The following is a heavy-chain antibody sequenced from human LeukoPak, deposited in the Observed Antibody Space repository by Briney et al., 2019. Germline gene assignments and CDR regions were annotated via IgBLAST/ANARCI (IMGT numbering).Heavy chain of an antibody. Sequence: PGGSLRLSCAASGFTFSSYSMNWVRQAPGKGLEWVSSISSSSSYIYYADSVKGRFTISRDNAKNSLYLQMNSLRAEDTAVYYCARVEVYSSGWYGGYNWFDPWGQGTLSPSPQ. D-gene: IGHD6-19*01. V-gene: IGHV3-21*01. J-gene: IGHJ5*02. CDR1: GFTFSSYS. CDR3: ARVEVYSSGWYGGYNWFDP. CDR2: ISSSSSYI.